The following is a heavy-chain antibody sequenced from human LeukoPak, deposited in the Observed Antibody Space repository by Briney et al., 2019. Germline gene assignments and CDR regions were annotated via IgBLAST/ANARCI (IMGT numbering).Heavy chain of an antibody. J-gene: IGHJ4*02. CDR3: ARPGIAVAGEFFDY. CDR2: IRSSSSYI. CDR1: GFTFSSYS. D-gene: IGHD6-19*01. V-gene: IGHV3-21*01. Sequence: PVGSLRLSCAASGFTFSSYSMNWVRQAPGKGLEWVSFIRSSSSYIYYADSVKGRFTISRDNAKNSLYLQMNSLRAEDTAVYYCARPGIAVAGEFFDYWGQGTLVTVSS.